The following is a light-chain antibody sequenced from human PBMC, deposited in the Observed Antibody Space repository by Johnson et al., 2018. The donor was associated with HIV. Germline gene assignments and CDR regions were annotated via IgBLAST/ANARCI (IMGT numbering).Light chain of an antibody. CDR3: GTWDSSLSAGV. J-gene: IGLJ1*01. CDR2: DNN. CDR1: SSNIGNNY. Sequence: QSILTQPPSVSAAPGQKVTISCSGSSSNIGNNYVSWYQQLPGTAPKLLIYDNNKRPSGIPDRFSGSKSGTSATLGITGLQTGDEADYYCGTWDSSLSAGVYGTETKVTFL. V-gene: IGLV1-51*01.